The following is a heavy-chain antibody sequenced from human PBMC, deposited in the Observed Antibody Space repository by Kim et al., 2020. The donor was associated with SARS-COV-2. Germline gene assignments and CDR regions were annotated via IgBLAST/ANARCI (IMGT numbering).Heavy chain of an antibody. Sequence: GGSLRLSCAASGFTFSSYGMHWVRQAPGKGLEWVAVIWYDGSNKYYADSVKGRFTISRDNSKNTLYLQMNSLRAEDTAVYYCASSSAYYYDSSGTFLVVVYWGQGTLVTVSS. V-gene: IGHV3-33*01. J-gene: IGHJ4*02. CDR2: IWYDGSNK. D-gene: IGHD3-22*01. CDR1: GFTFSSYG. CDR3: ASSSAYYYDSSGTFLVVVY.